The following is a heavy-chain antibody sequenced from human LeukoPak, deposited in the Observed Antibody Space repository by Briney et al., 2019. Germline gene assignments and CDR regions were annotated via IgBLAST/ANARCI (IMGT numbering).Heavy chain of an antibody. J-gene: IGHJ4*02. Sequence: PSETLSLTCAVYGGSFSGYYWSWIRQPPGKGLEWIGEINHSGSTYYNPSLKSRVTISVDTSKNQFSLKLSSVTAADTAVYYCARREYYDSSTNFDYWGQGTLVTVSS. CDR2: INHSGST. D-gene: IGHD3-22*01. CDR3: ARREYYDSSTNFDY. V-gene: IGHV4-34*01. CDR1: GGSFSGYY.